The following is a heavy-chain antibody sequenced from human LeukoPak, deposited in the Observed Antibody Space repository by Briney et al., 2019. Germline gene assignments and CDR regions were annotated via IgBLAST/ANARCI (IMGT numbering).Heavy chain of an antibody. D-gene: IGHD6-13*01. Sequence: SETLSLTCTVSGGSISSGGYYWSWIRQHPGKGLEWIGYIYYSGSTYYNPSLRSRVTISVDTSKNQFSLKLSSVTAADTAAYYCARVAAAASRIYYYYGMDVWGQGTTVTVSS. V-gene: IGHV4-31*03. CDR2: IYYSGST. CDR1: GGSISSGGYY. J-gene: IGHJ6*02. CDR3: ARVAAAASRIYYYYGMDV.